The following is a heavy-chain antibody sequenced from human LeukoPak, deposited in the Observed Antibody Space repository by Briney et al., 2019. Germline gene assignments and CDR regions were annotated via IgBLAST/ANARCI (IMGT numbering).Heavy chain of an antibody. J-gene: IGHJ4*02. V-gene: IGHV3-66*01. CDR3: ARDSHYDFWTGYSDS. CDR2: IYSSGSA. CDR1: GFAVSTSY. D-gene: IGHD3/OR15-3a*01. Sequence: GGSLRLSCAASGFAVSTSYINWVRQAPGRGLEWASVIYSSGSAFYADSVEGRFIVSRDNSKNTLYLQMNSLRAEDTAVYYCARDSHYDFWTGYSDSWGQGTLVTVSS.